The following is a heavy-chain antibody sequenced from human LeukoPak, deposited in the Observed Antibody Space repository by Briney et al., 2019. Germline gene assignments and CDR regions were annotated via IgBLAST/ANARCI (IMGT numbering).Heavy chain of an antibody. Sequence: SETLSLTCSVSGDSISCYYWSWIRQPAGKGLEWIGRIYTTGSTNYNPSLKSRVTMSLDTSKNQFSLKLSSVTAADTAVYYCARGLGDYYDTSGYEYYFDYWGQGTLVTVSS. CDR1: GDSISCYY. V-gene: IGHV4-4*07. CDR2: IYTTGST. CDR3: ARGLGDYYDTSGYEYYFDY. J-gene: IGHJ4*02. D-gene: IGHD3-22*01.